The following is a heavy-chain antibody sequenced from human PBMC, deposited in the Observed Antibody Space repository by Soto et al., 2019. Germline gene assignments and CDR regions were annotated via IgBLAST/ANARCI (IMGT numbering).Heavy chain of an antibody. Sequence: GGSLRLSCAASGFMFSAYWMSWVRQAPGKGLEWVANIHGDGGKIYYVDSVKGRFTISRDNAKRSLYLQMNSLRAEDTAVYYCARDFYGGYTYGPGDYWGQGARVTVSS. CDR3: ARDFYGGYTYGPGDY. J-gene: IGHJ4*02. V-gene: IGHV3-7*01. CDR2: IHGDGGKI. CDR1: GFMFSAYW. D-gene: IGHD5-18*01.